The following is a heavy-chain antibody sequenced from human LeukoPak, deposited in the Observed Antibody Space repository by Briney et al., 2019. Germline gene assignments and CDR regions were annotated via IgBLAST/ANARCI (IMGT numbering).Heavy chain of an antibody. D-gene: IGHD4-23*01. CDR1: GFTFVSYW. J-gene: IGHJ4*02. CDR3: ARNYGGYPY. V-gene: IGHV3-74*01. CDR2: ISSDGSTT. Sequence: GGSLRLSCAASGFTFVSYWMHWVRQAPGKGLVWVSRISSDGSTTSYADSVKGRFTISRDNAKNSLYLQMNSLRAEDTSVYYCARNYGGYPYWGQGTLVTVSS.